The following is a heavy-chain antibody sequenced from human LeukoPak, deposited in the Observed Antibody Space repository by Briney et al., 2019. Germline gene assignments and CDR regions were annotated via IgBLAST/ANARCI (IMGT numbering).Heavy chain of an antibody. D-gene: IGHD1-26*01. CDR3: ARDHGSGSYWGPKFDY. Sequence: GGSLRLSCAASGFTVSSNYMSWVRQAPGKGLEWVSVIYSGGSTYYADSVKGRFTISRDNSKNTLYLQMNSLRAEDTAVYYCARDHGSGSYWGPKFDYWGQGTLVTVSS. J-gene: IGHJ4*02. CDR1: GFTVSSNY. V-gene: IGHV3-66*01. CDR2: IYSGGST.